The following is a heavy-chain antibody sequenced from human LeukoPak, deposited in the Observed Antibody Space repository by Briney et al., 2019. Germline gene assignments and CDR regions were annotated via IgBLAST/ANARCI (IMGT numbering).Heavy chain of an antibody. CDR1: GFTFSSYG. CDR3: AKDLGDIVVVPAAIPYGAFDI. V-gene: IGHV3-30*02. D-gene: IGHD2-2*01. Sequence: GGSLRLSCAASGFTFSSYGMHWVRQAPGKGLEWVAFIRYDGSNKYYADSVKGRFTISRDNSKNTLYLQMNSLRAEDTAVYHCAKDLGDIVVVPAAIPYGAFDIWGQGTMVTVSS. CDR2: IRYDGSNK. J-gene: IGHJ3*02.